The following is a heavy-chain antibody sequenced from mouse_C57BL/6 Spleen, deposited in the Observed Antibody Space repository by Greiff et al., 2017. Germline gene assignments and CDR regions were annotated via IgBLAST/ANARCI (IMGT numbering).Heavy chain of an antibody. J-gene: IGHJ2*01. V-gene: IGHV3-6*01. Sequence: EVKLMESGPGLVKPSQSLSLTCSVTGYSITSGYYWNWIRQFPGNNLEWLGYISYDGSNYYNPSLKNRISITRDTSKNQFFLKLNSVTTEDTATYYCARDCNSVLFDYWGQGTTLTVSS. CDR1: GYSITSGYY. CDR3: ARDCNSVLFDY. D-gene: IGHD2-1*01. CDR2: ISYDGSN.